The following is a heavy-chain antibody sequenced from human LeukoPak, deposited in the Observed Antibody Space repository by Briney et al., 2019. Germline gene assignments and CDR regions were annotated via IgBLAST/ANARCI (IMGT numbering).Heavy chain of an antibody. CDR3: ARGTHGAFDI. V-gene: IGHV3-11*01. D-gene: IGHD2-15*01. J-gene: IGHJ3*02. Sequence: GGSLRLSCAASGFTFSSYWMSWIRQAPGKGLEWISYINSSGNTIYYADSVKGRCTISRDNAKNSLYLQMNSLRAEDTAVYYCARGTHGAFDIWGQGTMVTVSS. CDR2: INSSGNTI. CDR1: GFTFSSYW.